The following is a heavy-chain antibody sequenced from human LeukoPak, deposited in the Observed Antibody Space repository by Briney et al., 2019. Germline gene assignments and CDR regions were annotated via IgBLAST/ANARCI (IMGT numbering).Heavy chain of an antibody. D-gene: IGHD6-19*01. J-gene: IGHJ4*02. CDR1: GFTFDDYG. CDR2: INWNGGST. V-gene: IGHV3-20*04. CDR3: ARVGTSSSGWQFDY. Sequence: PGGSLRLSCAASGFTFDDYGMSWVRQAPGKGLEWVSGINWNGGSTGYADSVKGRFTISRDNAKNSLYLQMNSLRAEDTAVYYCARVGTSSSGWQFDYWGQGTLVTVSS.